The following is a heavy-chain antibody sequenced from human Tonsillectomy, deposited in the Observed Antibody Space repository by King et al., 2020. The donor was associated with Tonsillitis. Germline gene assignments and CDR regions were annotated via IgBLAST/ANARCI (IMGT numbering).Heavy chain of an antibody. V-gene: IGHV4-30-2*01. CDR1: GGSISSGGYS. CDR3: ARVVGSGSYFFDY. Sequence: QLQESGSGLVKPSQTLSLTCAVSGGSISSGGYSWSWIRQPPGKGLEWIGYIYHSGSTYYNPSLKSRVTISVDRSKNQFSLKLSSVTAADTAVYYCARVVGSGSYFFDYWGQGTLVTVSS. D-gene: IGHD3-10*01. J-gene: IGHJ4*02. CDR2: IYHSGST.